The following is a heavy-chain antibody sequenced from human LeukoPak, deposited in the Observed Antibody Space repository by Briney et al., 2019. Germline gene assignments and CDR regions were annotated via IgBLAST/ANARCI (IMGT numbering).Heavy chain of an antibody. D-gene: IGHD6-6*01. J-gene: IGHJ3*02. CDR1: GFTFSIYG. CDR2: IWYDGTNK. V-gene: IGHV3-30*19. CDR3: ARESVLGIAARDAFDI. Sequence: GGSLRLSCAASGFTFSIYGMHWVRQAPGKGLEWVAVIWYDGTNKYYADSVKGRFTISRDNSKNTLYLQMNSLRAEDTAVYYCARESVLGIAARDAFDIWGQGTMVTVSS.